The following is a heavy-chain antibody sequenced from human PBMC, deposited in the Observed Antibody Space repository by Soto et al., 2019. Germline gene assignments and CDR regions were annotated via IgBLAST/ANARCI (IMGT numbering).Heavy chain of an antibody. Sequence: ASVKVSCKASGYTFTGYYMHWVRQAPGQGLEWMGWINPNSGGTNYAQKFQGRVTMTRDTSISTAYMELSRLRSDDTAVSYCSRDQGEGVVVVAATGDYYGMDVWGQGSRVTVSS. J-gene: IGHJ6*02. CDR2: INPNSGGT. CDR3: SRDQGEGVVVVAATGDYYGMDV. CDR1: GYTFTGYY. D-gene: IGHD2-15*01. V-gene: IGHV1-2*02.